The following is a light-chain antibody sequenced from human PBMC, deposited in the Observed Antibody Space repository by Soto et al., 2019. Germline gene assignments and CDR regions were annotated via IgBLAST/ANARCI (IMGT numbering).Light chain of an antibody. V-gene: IGLV4-69*01. CDR1: SGHSSYA. Sequence: QPVLTQSPSASASLGASVKLTCTLSSGHSSYAIAWHQQQPEKGPRYLMKLNSDGSHSKGDGIPDRFSGSSSGAERYLTISSLQSEDEADYYCQTWGTGIRVFGGGTNLTVL. CDR2: LNSDGSH. J-gene: IGLJ3*02. CDR3: QTWGTGIRV.